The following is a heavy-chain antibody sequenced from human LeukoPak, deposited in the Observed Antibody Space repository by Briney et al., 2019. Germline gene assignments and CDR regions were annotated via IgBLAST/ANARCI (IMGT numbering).Heavy chain of an antibody. CDR1: GGSFSGYY. CDR3: ARVRADVVVVIATTLVSDYYYYMDV. D-gene: IGHD2-15*01. J-gene: IGHJ6*03. V-gene: IGHV4-34*01. Sequence: SETLSLTCAVYGGSFSGYYWSWIRQPPGKGLEWIGEINHSGSTNYNPSLKSRVTISVDTSKNQFSLKLSSVTAADTAVYYCARVRADVVVVIATTLVSDYYYYMDVWGKGTTVTVSS. CDR2: INHSGST.